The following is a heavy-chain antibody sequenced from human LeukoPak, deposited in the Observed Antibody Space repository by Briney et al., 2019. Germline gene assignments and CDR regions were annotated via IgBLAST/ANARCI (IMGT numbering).Heavy chain of an antibody. J-gene: IGHJ6*02. CDR2: MNPNSGNT. V-gene: IGHV1-8*01. Sequence: ASVKVSCKASGYTFTSYDINWVRQATGQGLEWMGWMNPNSGNTGYAQKFQGRVTMTRNTSISTAYMELSSLRSEDTAVYYCARGYSSGWYGYYYYYYGMDVWGQGTTVTVSS. CDR1: GYTFTSYD. D-gene: IGHD6-19*01. CDR3: ARGYSSGWYGYYYYYYGMDV.